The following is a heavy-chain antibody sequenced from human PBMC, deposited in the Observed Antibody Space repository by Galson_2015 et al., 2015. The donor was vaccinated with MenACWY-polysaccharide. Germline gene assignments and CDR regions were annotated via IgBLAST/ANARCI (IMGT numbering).Heavy chain of an antibody. CDR2: IYPGDSDT. D-gene: IGHD5-12*01. V-gene: IGHV5-51*01. J-gene: IGHJ3*02. Sequence: QSGAEVKKPGESLKISCKGSGYTFTSYWIGWVRQMPGKGLEWMGIIYPGDSDTRYSPSFQGQVTISADKSISTAYLQWSSLKASDTAMYYCARPYSGYDYSSPVDAFDIWGQGTMVTVSS. CDR1: GYTFTSYW. CDR3: ARPYSGYDYSSPVDAFDI.